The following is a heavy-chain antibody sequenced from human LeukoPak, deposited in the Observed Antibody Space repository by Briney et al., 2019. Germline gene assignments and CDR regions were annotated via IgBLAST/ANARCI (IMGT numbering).Heavy chain of an antibody. CDR3: ARDGSGWSRDV. Sequence: GGSLRLSCAASGFTFSVYSMSWIRQAPEKGLEWVSSISSTTYTYYADSVKGRFTISRDDSKNSLYLQMNSLTAEDTALYYCARDGSGWSRDVWGQGTTVTVSS. D-gene: IGHD6-19*01. CDR1: GFTFSVYS. J-gene: IGHJ6*02. CDR2: ISSTTYT. V-gene: IGHV3-21*01.